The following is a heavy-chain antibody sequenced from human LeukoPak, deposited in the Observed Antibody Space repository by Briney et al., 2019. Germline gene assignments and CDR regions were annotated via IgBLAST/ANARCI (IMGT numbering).Heavy chain of an antibody. CDR2: INFDGSSS. V-gene: IGHV3-74*01. D-gene: IGHD5-12*01. J-gene: IGHJ4*02. CDR3: ARGGIHSTIIYY. CDR1: GFTFSNYL. Sequence: GSLRLSCTASGFTFSNYLMHWVRQVPGKGLVWVSRINFDGSSSSYADSVEGRFTISRDNAKNVLYLQMNSLIAEDTAVYSLARGGIHSTIIYYWGQGILVT.